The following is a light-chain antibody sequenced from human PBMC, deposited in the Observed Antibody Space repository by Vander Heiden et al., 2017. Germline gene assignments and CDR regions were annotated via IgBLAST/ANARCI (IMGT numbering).Light chain of an antibody. Sequence: EIVMTPSPATLSVSPGERATLSCRASQSVSSNLAWYQQKPGQAPRLLIYGASTRATGIPARFSGSGSGTEFTLTISSLQSEDFAVYYGQQYNNWPRTFGQGTKVEIK. CDR2: GAS. V-gene: IGKV3-15*01. CDR3: QQYNNWPRT. J-gene: IGKJ1*01. CDR1: QSVSSN.